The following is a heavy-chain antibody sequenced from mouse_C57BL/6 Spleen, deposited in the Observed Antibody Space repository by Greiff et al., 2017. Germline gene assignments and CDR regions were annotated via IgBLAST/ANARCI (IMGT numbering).Heavy chain of an antibody. CDR1: GYTFTSYW. D-gene: IGHD2-4*01. J-gene: IGHJ3*01. Sequence: QVQLQQPGAELVKPGASVKLSCKASGYTFTSYWMQWVKQRPGQGLEWIGEIDPSDSYTNYNQKFKGKATLTVDTSSSTAYMQHSSLASEDAAVSYCASSDDDAVAYWGQGTLVTVSA. V-gene: IGHV1-50*01. CDR2: IDPSDSYT. CDR3: ASSDDDAVAY.